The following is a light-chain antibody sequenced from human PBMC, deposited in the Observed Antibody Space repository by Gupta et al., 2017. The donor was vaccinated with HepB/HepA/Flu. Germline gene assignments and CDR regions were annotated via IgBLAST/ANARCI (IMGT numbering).Light chain of an antibody. V-gene: IGLV2-14*03. J-gene: IGLJ1*01. CDR2: DVS. Sequence: QSALAQPASVSGSPGQSITISCTGTSSDVGGYDYVSCYQHHPGKAHKLMIYDVSNRPSGVSDRFSVSKAGNTTPLTISGRAEEDDADYYYRSYTSSSTRVFGTGTKVTVL. CDR3: RSYTSSSTRV. CDR1: SSDVGGYDY.